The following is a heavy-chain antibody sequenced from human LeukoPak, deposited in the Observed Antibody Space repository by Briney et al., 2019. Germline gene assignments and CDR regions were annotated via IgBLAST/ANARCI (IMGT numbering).Heavy chain of an antibody. CDR1: GYTFTSYY. D-gene: IGHD3-22*01. CDR3: ASTRYDSSGYYSFDY. V-gene: IGHV1-46*01. CDR2: INPSGGST. Sequence: ASVKVSCKASGYTFTSYYMHWVRQSPGQGLECMGIINPSGGSTSYAQKFQCRVTMTRDTSTSTVYMELSSLRSEDTAVYYCASTRYDSSGYYSFDYWGQGTLVTVSS. J-gene: IGHJ4*02.